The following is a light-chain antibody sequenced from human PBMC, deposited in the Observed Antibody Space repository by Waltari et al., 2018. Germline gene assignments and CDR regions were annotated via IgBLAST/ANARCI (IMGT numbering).Light chain of an antibody. J-gene: IGKJ1*01. CDR2: YTS. Sequence: EIVLTQSPGTLSLSPGETATLSCRSSQTVGKALTWYQQKPDQAPRLLIYYTSRRAPGIPDRFSVSVFGTDFSLTIIRLEPEDFAVYYCQKYDRLPATFGQGTKVEIK. CDR3: QKYDRLPAT. CDR1: QTVGKA. V-gene: IGKV3-20*01.